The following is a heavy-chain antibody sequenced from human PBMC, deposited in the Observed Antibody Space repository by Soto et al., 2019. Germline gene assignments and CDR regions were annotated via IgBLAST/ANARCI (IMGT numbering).Heavy chain of an antibody. CDR1: GFPVSDYY. D-gene: IGHD2-21*01. J-gene: IGHJ4*02. CDR3: ARGGGGGLFEH. V-gene: IGHV3-11*06. Sequence: GGSLRLSCATSGFPVSDYYMSWIRQAPGKGLEWLSHISPKSTYTNYADSVKGRFTISRDNTKSSLFLQMNSLGVEDTAVYYCARGGGGGLFEHWGQGVLVTVSS. CDR2: ISPKSTYT.